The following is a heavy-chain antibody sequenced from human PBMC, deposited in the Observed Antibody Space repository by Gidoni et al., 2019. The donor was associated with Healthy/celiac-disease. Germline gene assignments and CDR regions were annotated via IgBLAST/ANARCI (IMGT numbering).Heavy chain of an antibody. D-gene: IGHD3-10*01. J-gene: IGHJ4*02. CDR1: GGSISSGGYY. Sequence: QVQLQESGPGLVKPSQTLSLTCTFPGGSISSGGYYWSWIRQHPGKGLEWIGYIYYSGSTYYNPSLKSRVTISVDTSKNQFSLKLSSVTAADTAVYYCARELSERQGHGATGYFDYWGQGTLVTVSS. V-gene: IGHV4-31*03. CDR2: IYYSGST. CDR3: ARELSERQGHGATGYFDY.